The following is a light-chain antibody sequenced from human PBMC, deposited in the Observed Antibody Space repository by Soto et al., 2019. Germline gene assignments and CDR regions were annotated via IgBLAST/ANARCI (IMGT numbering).Light chain of an antibody. CDR3: QKYSSVPV. CDR2: AAS. V-gene: IGKV1-27*01. CDR1: QGIRNF. J-gene: IGKJ3*01. Sequence: DIQMTQSPTSLSASVGDRVTITCRASQGIRNFVAWYQQKPGKAPKLLIYAASTLQSEVPSRFSGSGSGTDFTRIINSLQPEYVATYSCQKYSSVPVFGPGTKVEIK.